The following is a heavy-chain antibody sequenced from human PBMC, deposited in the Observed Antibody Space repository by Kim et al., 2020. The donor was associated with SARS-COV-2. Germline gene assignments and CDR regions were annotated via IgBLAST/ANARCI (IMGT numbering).Heavy chain of an antibody. CDR2: IYTSGST. D-gene: IGHD4-4*01. J-gene: IGHJ6*02. Sequence: SETLSLTCTVSGGSISSGSYYWSWIRQPAGKGLEWIGRIYTSGSTNYNPSLKSRVTISVDTSKNQFSLKLSSVTAADTAVYYCARDNSNYYYYYGMDVWGQGTTVTVSS. V-gene: IGHV4-61*02. CDR1: GGSISSGSYY. CDR3: ARDNSNYYYYYGMDV.